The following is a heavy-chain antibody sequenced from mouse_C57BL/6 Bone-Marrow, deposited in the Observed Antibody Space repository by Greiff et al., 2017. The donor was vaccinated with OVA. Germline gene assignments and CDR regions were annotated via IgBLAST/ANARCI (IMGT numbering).Heavy chain of an antibody. CDR3: ARHDRDYYGSRTGY. V-gene: IGHV5-2*01. D-gene: IGHD1-1*01. CDR1: EYEFPSHD. CDR2: INSDGGST. J-gene: IGHJ2*01. Sequence: DVKLVESGGGLVQPGESLKLSCESNEYEFPSHDMSWVRKTPEKRLELVAAINSDGGSTYYPDTMERRFIISRDNTKKTLYLQMSSLRSEDTALYYCARHDRDYYGSRTGYWGQGTTLTVSS.